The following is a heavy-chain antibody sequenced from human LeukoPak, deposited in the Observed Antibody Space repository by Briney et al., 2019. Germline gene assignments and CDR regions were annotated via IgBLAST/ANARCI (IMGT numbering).Heavy chain of an antibody. Sequence: GGSLRLSCAASGFTFSSYGIHWVRQAPGKGLEWVAFIRYDGSNKYYADSVKGRFTISRDNSKNTLFLQMNSLRAEDTAVYYCARVFRPSLTVFIIRGAFDIWGQGTMVTVSS. V-gene: IGHV3-30*02. CDR1: GFTFSSYG. D-gene: IGHD3-3*01. CDR3: ARVFRPSLTVFIIRGAFDI. CDR2: IRYDGSNK. J-gene: IGHJ3*02.